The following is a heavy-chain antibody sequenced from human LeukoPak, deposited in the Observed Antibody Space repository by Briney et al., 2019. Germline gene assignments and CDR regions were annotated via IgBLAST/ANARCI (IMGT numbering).Heavy chain of an antibody. D-gene: IGHD3-22*01. J-gene: IGHJ5*02. CDR3: ARVGDYDSSGNYNWFDP. V-gene: IGHV1-69*13. CDR1: GYTFTSYD. CDR2: IIPIFGTA. Sequence: SVKVSCKASGYTFTSYDFNWVRQAPGQGLEWMGGIIPIFGTANYAQKFQGRVTITADESTSTAYVELSSLRSEDTAVYYCARVGDYDSSGNYNWFDPWGQGTLVTVSS.